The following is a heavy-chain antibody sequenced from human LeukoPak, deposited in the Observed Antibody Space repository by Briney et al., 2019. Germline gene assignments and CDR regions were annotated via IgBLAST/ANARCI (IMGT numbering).Heavy chain of an antibody. V-gene: IGHV3-23*01. CDR2: ISGSGGST. CDR3: ASRATVTTDRFWFDP. J-gene: IGHJ5*02. D-gene: IGHD4-11*01. Sequence: GGSLRLSCAASGFTFSSYAMSWVRQAPGKGLEWVSAISGSGGSTYYADSVKGRFTISRDNSKNTLYLQMNSLRAEDTAVYYCASRATVTTDRFWFDPWGQGTLVTVSS. CDR1: GFTFSSYA.